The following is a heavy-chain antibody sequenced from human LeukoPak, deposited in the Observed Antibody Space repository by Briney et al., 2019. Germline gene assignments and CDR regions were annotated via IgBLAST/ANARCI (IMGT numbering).Heavy chain of an antibody. Sequence: SETLSLTCTVSGGSISSYYWSWIRQPPGKGLEWIGYIYYSGSTNYNPSLKSRVTISVDTSKNQFSLKLSSVTAADTAVYYCARGQRGSRATIGGGYYYYYMDVWGKGTTVTVSS. CDR1: GGSISSYY. CDR3: ARGQRGSRATIGGGYYYYYMDV. D-gene: IGHD5-12*01. J-gene: IGHJ6*03. V-gene: IGHV4-59*01. CDR2: IYYSGST.